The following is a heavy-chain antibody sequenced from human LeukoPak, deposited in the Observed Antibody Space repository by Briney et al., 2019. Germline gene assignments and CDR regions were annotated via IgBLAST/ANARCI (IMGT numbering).Heavy chain of an antibody. V-gene: IGHV3-48*03. CDR2: ISSSGSAI. D-gene: IGHD3-16*01. CDR1: GFTFSSYE. Sequence: GGSLRLSCAASGFTFSSYEMNWVRQAPGKGREWVSYISSSGSAIYYADSVKGRFTISRENAKNSLYLQMNSLRAEDTAVYYCARDLASPRYYFDYWGQGTLVTVSS. CDR3: ARDLASPRYYFDY. J-gene: IGHJ4*02.